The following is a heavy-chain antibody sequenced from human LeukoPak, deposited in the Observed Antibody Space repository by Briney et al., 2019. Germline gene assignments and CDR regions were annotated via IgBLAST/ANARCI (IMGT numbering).Heavy chain of an antibody. CDR2: PSWNSASF. D-gene: IGHD2-15*01. CDR3: AKDIGYCSGGSCYYYYYGMDV. J-gene: IGHJ6*02. CDR1: GFTFDAYA. V-gene: IGHV3-9*01. Sequence: YLRCYCSASGFTFDAYARHWHRPAQGHGLKWGSVPSWNSASFGQEDSVKGRFTISRYNAMKSLYLQMNSLRAEDTALYYCAKDIGYCSGGSCYYYYYGMDVWGQGTTVTVSS.